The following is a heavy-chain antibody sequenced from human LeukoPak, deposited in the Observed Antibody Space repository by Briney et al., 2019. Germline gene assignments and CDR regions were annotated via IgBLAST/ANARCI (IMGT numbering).Heavy chain of an antibody. D-gene: IGHD6-19*01. CDR1: GFTFSSYS. J-gene: IGHJ6*02. V-gene: IGHV3-21*01. Sequence: GGSLRLSCAASGFTFSSYSMNWVRQAPGKGLEWVSSISSSSSYIYYADSVKGRFTISRDNAKNSLYLQMNSLRAEDTAVYYCARDQWLDYYYGMDVWGQGTTVTVSS. CDR3: ARDQWLDYYYGMDV. CDR2: ISSSSSYI.